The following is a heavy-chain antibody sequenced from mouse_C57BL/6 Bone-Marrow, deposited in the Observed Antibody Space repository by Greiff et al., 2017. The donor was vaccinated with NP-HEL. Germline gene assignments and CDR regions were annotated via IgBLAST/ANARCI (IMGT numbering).Heavy chain of an antibody. CDR3: ASFGVTSFAY. CDR2: ISSGGSYT. CDR1: GFTFSSYG. Sequence: EVKVVESGGDLVKPGGSLKLSCAASGFTFSSYGMSWVRQTPDKRLEWVATISSGGSYTYYPDSVKGRFTISRDNAKNTLYLQMSSLKSEDTAMYYCASFGVTSFAYWGQGTVVTVSA. D-gene: IGHD2-2*01. J-gene: IGHJ3*01. V-gene: IGHV5-6*01.